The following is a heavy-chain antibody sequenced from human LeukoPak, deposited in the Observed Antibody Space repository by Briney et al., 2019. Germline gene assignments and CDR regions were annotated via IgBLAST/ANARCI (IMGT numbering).Heavy chain of an antibody. CDR2: MNPSSGNT. Sequence: GASVTVSCTASGSTFTSYDINWVRQATGQGPEWMGWMNPSSGNTGYAQRFQGRVTMTRDTSINTAYLELSSLRSEDTAVYYCASHTYYYSSGSFAYWGQGTLVTVSS. D-gene: IGHD3-10*01. CDR1: GSTFTSYD. J-gene: IGHJ4*02. CDR3: ASHTYYYSSGSFAY. V-gene: IGHV1-8*01.